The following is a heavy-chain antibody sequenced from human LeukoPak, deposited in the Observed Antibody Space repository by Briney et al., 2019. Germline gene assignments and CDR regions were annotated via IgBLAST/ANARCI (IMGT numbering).Heavy chain of an antibody. CDR3: ARAGYIISYYSLDY. Sequence: PSETLSLTCTVSGGSINSYYWGWIRQPAGKGLEWIGRIYTTGTTSYNPSLKSRVTISVDTSKNQFYLKLTSVTAADTAMYYCARAGYIISYYSLDYWGQGSLVTVSS. J-gene: IGHJ4*02. V-gene: IGHV4-4*07. CDR1: GGSINSYY. D-gene: IGHD1-26*01. CDR2: IYTTGTT.